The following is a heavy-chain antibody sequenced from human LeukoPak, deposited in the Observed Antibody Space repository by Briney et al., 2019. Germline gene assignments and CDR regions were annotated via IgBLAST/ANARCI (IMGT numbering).Heavy chain of an antibody. J-gene: IGHJ6*02. Sequence: SVKVSCKASGGTFSSYSISWVRQAPGQGLEWMGRIIPILGIANYAQKFQGRVTITADKSTSTAYMELSSLRSEDTAVYYCARDPGDVEYSYGSHGMDVWGQGTTVTVSS. CDR1: GGTFSSYS. CDR2: IIPILGIA. CDR3: ARDPGDVEYSYGSHGMDV. V-gene: IGHV1-69*04. D-gene: IGHD5-18*01.